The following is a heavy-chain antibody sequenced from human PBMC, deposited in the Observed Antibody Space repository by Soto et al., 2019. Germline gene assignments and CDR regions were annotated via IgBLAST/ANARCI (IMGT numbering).Heavy chain of an antibody. CDR1: GGSISSGGYY. Sequence: QVQLQESGPGQVRPSQTLSLTCTVSGGSISSGGYYWSWFRQYPGKGLEWVGYISYSGGTYYNPSLKNRLTMSVDPSTHQFSLNLSSVTAAATALDYCARISQAWYFDLWGRGTLVTVSS. CDR3: ARISQAWYFDL. CDR2: ISYSGGT. V-gene: IGHV4-31*03. J-gene: IGHJ2*01.